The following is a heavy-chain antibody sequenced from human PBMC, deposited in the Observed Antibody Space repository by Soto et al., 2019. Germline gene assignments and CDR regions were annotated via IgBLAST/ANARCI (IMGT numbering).Heavy chain of an antibody. J-gene: IGHJ6*02. CDR3: ARDWARSIAAAPSGYYGMDG. Sequence: PSETLSLTCTVSGGSISSGGYYWSWIRQHPGKGLEWIGYIYYSGSTYYNPSLKSRVTISVDTSKNQFSLKLSSVTAADTAVYYCARDWARSIAAAPSGYYGMDGWAQATTVTVS. D-gene: IGHD6-13*01. CDR2: IYYSGST. CDR1: GGSISSGGYY. V-gene: IGHV4-31*03.